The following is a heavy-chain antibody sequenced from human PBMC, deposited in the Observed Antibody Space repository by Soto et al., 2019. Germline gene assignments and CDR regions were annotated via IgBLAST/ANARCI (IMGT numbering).Heavy chain of an antibody. J-gene: IGHJ6*02. D-gene: IGHD3-16*01. V-gene: IGHV3-7*05. Sequence: PGGSLRLSCAASGFTFSSYWMSWVRQAPGKGLEWVANIKQDGSEKYYVDSVKGRFTISRDNAKNSLYLQMNSLRAEDTAVYYCARDLGKGPTSGYYYYGMDVWGQGTTVTVSS. CDR2: IKQDGSEK. CDR1: GFTFSSYW. CDR3: ARDLGKGPTSGYYYYGMDV.